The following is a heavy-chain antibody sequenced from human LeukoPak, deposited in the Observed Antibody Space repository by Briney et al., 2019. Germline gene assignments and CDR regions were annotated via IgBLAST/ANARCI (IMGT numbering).Heavy chain of an antibody. D-gene: IGHD1-26*01. CDR2: VSSTGGDK. Sequence: PGGSLRLSCTGSGVTFEDYYLSWIRQAPGKGLEWISYVSSTGGDKFYADPVKGRFTISRDNARNSLYMEMNDLIAEDTAFYYCAIRSWEPRNYYYYMDVWGKGTTVTVSS. CDR3: AIRSWEPRNYYYYMDV. CDR1: GVTFEDYY. V-gene: IGHV3-11*01. J-gene: IGHJ6*03.